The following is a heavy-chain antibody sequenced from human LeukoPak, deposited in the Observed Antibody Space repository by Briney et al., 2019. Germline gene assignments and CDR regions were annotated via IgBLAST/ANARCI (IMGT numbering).Heavy chain of an antibody. J-gene: IGHJ4*02. Sequence: GGSLRLSCAASGFTFSSYWMSWVRQAPGKGLEWVANIKQDGSEKYYVDSVKGQFTISRDNAKNSLYLQMNSLRAEDTAVYYCARENPERYCSGGSCYLYYFDYWGQGTLVTVSS. CDR1: GFTFSSYW. CDR2: IKQDGSEK. D-gene: IGHD2-15*01. CDR3: ARENPERYCSGGSCYLYYFDY. V-gene: IGHV3-7*01.